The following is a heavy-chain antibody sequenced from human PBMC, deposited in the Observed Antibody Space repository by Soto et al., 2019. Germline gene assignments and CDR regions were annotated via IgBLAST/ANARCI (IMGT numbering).Heavy chain of an antibody. CDR2: INHSGRT. D-gene: IGHD3-3*01. V-gene: IGHV4-34*01. Sequence: LSLTCAVYGGSFSGYCWSWIRQPPGKGLEWIGEINHSGRTNYNPSLKSRVTISVDTSKSQFSLKLSSVTAADTAVYYCARGRKYYDFWSGYSHPRYYFNYWGQGTLVTVAS. J-gene: IGHJ4*02. CDR1: GGSFSGYC. CDR3: ARGRKYYDFWSGYSHPRYYFNY.